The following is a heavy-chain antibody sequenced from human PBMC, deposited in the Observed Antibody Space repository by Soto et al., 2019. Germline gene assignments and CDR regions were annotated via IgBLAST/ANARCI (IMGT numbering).Heavy chain of an antibody. J-gene: IGHJ6*02. CDR2: ISGSGGST. V-gene: IGHV3-23*01. Sequence: GGSLRLSCAASGFTFSSYAMSWVRQAPGKGLEWVSAISGSGGSTYYADSVKGRFTISRDNSKNTLYLQMNSLRAEDTAVYYCARAVEDYYYGMDVWGQGTTVTVSS. CDR1: GFTFSSYA. CDR3: ARAVEDYYYGMDV. D-gene: IGHD2-15*01.